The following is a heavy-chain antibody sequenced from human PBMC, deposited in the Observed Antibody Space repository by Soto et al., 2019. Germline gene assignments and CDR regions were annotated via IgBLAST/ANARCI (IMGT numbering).Heavy chain of an antibody. V-gene: IGHV4-39*01. CDR2: IYFSGTT. CDR1: GVAISVTSYY. J-gene: IGHJ4*02. Sequence: NPSKALSVTCSVSGVAISVTSYYWGWIRQPPGKGLEWLGTIYFSGTTFSNPSLKSRLTISVVTSKNHFSLRLRNVTAEDTAVYSCATHGTYWGQGSVVTVS. CDR3: ATHGTY.